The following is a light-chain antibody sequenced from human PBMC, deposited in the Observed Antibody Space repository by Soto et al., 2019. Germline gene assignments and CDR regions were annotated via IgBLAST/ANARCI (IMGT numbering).Light chain of an antibody. CDR1: QSLVFSDGNTF. CDR2: KVS. Sequence: DVVMTQSPLSLPVTLGQPASISCRSSQSLVFSDGNTFLNWFHQRPGQSPRRLIYKVSNRDSGVPDRCSGSGSGTDFTLKISRVDAEDVGVYYCRQGTHCPGTFGQGTKLEIK. V-gene: IGKV2-30*01. J-gene: IGKJ2*01. CDR3: RQGTHCPGT.